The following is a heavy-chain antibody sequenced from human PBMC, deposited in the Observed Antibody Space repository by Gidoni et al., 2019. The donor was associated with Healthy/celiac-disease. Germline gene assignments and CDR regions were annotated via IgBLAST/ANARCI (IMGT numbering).Heavy chain of an antibody. CDR2: ISSSSSYI. CDR3: ARAGWDVISYYYYGMDV. J-gene: IGHJ6*02. V-gene: IGHV3-21*01. D-gene: IGHD3-10*01. Sequence: EVQLVGSGGGLVKPGGSLRLSCAASGFTFSSYSMNWVRQAPGKGLEWVSSISSSSSYIYYADSVKGRFTISRDNAKNSLYLQMNSLRAEDTAVYYCARAGWDVISYYYYGMDVWGQGTTVTVSS. CDR1: GFTFSSYS.